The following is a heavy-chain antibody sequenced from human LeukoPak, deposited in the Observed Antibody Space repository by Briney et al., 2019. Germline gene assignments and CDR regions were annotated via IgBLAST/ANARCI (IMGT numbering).Heavy chain of an antibody. CDR1: GYTFAGYG. CDR2: ISAYNGNI. D-gene: IGHD2-21*02. V-gene: IGHV1-18*01. J-gene: IGHJ4*02. Sequence: GASVKVSCKTSGYTFAGYGINWVRQAPGQGLEWMGWISAYNGNINYAQKFQGRVTMTTDTSTSTVYLELRSLRSDDTAIYYCARAGGRVVTAIDAYWGQGTLVTVSS. CDR3: ARAGGRVVTAIDAY.